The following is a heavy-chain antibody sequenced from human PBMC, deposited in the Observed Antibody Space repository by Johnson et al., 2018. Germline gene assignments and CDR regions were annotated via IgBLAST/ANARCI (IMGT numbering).Heavy chain of an antibody. V-gene: IGHV4-59*01. Sequence: QVQLQESGPGLVKPSETLSLTCTVSGGSISSYYWSWIRQPPGKGLEWIGYIYYSGSTNYNPSLKSRVTISVDTSKNQFSLKLSSVTAADTAVYYCARGPPGRGAFDIWGQGKMVTVSS. CDR3: ARGPPGRGAFDI. CDR2: IYYSGST. D-gene: IGHD5-24*01. CDR1: GGSISSYY. J-gene: IGHJ3*02.